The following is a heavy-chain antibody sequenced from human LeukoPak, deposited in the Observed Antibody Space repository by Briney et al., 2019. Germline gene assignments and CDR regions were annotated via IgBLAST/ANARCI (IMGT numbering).Heavy chain of an antibody. CDR3: ARDPAWFGELVGAFDI. J-gene: IGHJ3*02. CDR2: IYYSGST. V-gene: IGHV4-59*01. D-gene: IGHD3-10*01. CDR1: GGSISSYY. Sequence: SETLSLTCTVSGGSISSYYWSWIRQPPGKGLEWIGYIYYSGSTNYNPSLKSRVTISVDTSKNQFSLRLSSVTAADPAVYYCARDPAWFGELVGAFDIWGQGTMVTVSS.